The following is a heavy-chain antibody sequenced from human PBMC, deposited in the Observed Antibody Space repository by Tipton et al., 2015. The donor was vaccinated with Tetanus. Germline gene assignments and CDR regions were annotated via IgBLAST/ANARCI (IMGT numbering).Heavy chain of an antibody. J-gene: IGHJ4*02. V-gene: IGHV4-39*02. Sequence: LVKPTETLSLNCTVSGDSISDKKYYWGWIRQASGKGLEWIASIYFEGSTYYSPSLKSRVNMPVDTSKKDFSVRLGSVTAADTAVYYCARLREIVSRSGWAFDYWGQGILVTVSS. CDR3: ARLREIVSRSGWAFDY. CDR2: IYFEGST. CDR1: GDSISDKKYY. D-gene: IGHD3-10*01.